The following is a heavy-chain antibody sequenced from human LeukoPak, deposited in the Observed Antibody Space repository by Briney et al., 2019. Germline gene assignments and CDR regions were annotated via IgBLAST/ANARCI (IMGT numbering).Heavy chain of an antibody. CDR3: AKGGDYYMGV. V-gene: IGHV3-23*01. CDR2: ISGSGGST. J-gene: IGHJ6*03. D-gene: IGHD3-16*01. CDR1: GFTFSSYA. Sequence: VGSLRLSCAASGFTFSSYAMSWVRQAPGKGLEWVSAISGSGGSTYYADSVKGRFTISRDNSKNTLYLHMNSLRAADTAVYYCAKGGDYYMGVWGKGTTVTISS.